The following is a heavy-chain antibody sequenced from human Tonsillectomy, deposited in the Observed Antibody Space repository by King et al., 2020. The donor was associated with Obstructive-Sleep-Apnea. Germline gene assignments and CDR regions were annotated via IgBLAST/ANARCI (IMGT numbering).Heavy chain of an antibody. V-gene: IGHV3-15*01. J-gene: IGHJ4*02. Sequence: VQLVESGGGLVKPGGSLRLSCAASGFTFSNAWMIWVRQTPGKGLEWVARIKSKTDGGTTDYAAPVRGRFTISRDDSKNTLYIQMNSLKTEDSAVYYCATYGSGRKFDYWGQGTLVTVSS. D-gene: IGHD3-10*01. CDR3: ATYGSGRKFDY. CDR1: GFTFSNAW. CDR2: IKSKTDGGTT.